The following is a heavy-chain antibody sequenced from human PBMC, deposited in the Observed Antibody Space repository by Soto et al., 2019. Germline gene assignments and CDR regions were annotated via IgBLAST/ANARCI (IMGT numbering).Heavy chain of an antibody. CDR3: AGIVGADIGYYYYGMDV. V-gene: IGHV1-46*01. CDR1: GYTFTSYY. CDR2: INPSGGST. D-gene: IGHD1-26*01. Sequence: WASVKVSCKASGYTFTSYYMHWVRQAPGQGLEWMGIINPSGGSTSYAQKFQGRVTMTRDTSTSTVYMELSSLRSEDTAVYYCAGIVGADIGYYYYGMDVWGQGTTVTVSS. J-gene: IGHJ6*02.